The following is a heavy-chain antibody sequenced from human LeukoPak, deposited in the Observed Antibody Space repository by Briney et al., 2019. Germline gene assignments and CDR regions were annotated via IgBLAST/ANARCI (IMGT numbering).Heavy chain of an antibody. CDR2: IYYSGST. V-gene: IGHV4-31*03. Sequence: SQTLSLTCTVSGGSISSGGYYWSWIRQHPGKGLEWIGYIYYSGSTYYNPSLKSRVTISVDTSKNQFSLKLSSVTAADTAVYYCARYRVSGIGAFDIWGQGTMVTVSS. D-gene: IGHD1-14*01. CDR1: GGSISSGGYY. J-gene: IGHJ3*02. CDR3: ARYRVSGIGAFDI.